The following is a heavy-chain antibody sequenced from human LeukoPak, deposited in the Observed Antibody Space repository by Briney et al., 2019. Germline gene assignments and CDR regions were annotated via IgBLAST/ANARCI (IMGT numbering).Heavy chain of an antibody. CDR1: GFTFSSNW. V-gene: IGHV3-74*01. Sequence: GGSLRLSCAASGFTFSSNWMHWVRQAPGKGLVWVSCINGDGSSTNYADSVKGRFTVSRDNAKNTLYLQMNSLRTEDTAVYYCARESTSVEKFGYDFWGQGTLVTVSS. D-gene: IGHD3-10*01. CDR3: ARESTSVEKFGYDF. CDR2: INGDGSST. J-gene: IGHJ4*02.